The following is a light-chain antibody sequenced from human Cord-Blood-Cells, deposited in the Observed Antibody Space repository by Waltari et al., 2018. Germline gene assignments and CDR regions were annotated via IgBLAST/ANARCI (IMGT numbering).Light chain of an antibody. V-gene: IGLV2-23*02. J-gene: IGLJ1*01. CDR3: CSYAGSSTFYV. CDR1: SSDVGSYNL. CDR2: EVS. Sequence: QSALTQPASVSGSPGQSITISCTGTSSDVGSYNLVSWYQQHPGKAPKLMIYEVSKLPSGVSNRFSGSKSGNTASLTISGLQAEDGADYYCCSYAGSSTFYVFGTGTKVTVL.